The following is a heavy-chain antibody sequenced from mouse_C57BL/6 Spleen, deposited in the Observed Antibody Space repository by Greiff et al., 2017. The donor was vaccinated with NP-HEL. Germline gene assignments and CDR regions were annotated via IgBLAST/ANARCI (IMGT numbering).Heavy chain of an antibody. CDR3: ARQDYYDYDEDY. V-gene: IGHV1-55*01. CDR1: GYTFTSYW. Sequence: VQLQQSGAELVKPGASVKMSCKASGYTFTSYWITWVKQRPGQGLEWIGDIYPGSGSTNYNEKFKSKATLTVDTSSSTAYMQLSSLTSEDSAVYYCARQDYYDYDEDYWGQGTTLTVSS. D-gene: IGHD2-4*01. J-gene: IGHJ2*01. CDR2: IYPGSGST.